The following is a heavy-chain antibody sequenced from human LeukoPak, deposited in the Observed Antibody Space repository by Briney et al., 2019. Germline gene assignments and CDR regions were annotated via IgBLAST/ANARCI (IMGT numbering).Heavy chain of an antibody. CDR2: ISSSGSTI. CDR3: ARERSSGYYPVFDY. CDR1: GFAFSSYE. Sequence: PGGSLRLSCAAAGFAFSSYEMNWVRQAPGKGLEWVSYISSSGSTIYYADSVKGRFTISRDNAKNSLYLQMNSLRAEDTAVYYCARERSSGYYPVFDYWGQGTLVTVSS. D-gene: IGHD3-22*01. J-gene: IGHJ4*02. V-gene: IGHV3-48*03.